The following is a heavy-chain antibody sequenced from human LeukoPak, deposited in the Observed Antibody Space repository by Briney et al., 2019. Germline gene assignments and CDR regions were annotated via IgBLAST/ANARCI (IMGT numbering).Heavy chain of an antibody. V-gene: IGHV3-66*01. Sequence: PGGSLRLSCAASGFTFSSYAMSWVRQAPGKGLEWVSVIYSGGSTYYADSVKGRFTISRDNSKNTLYLQMNSLRAEDTAVYYCARADAFYGNYFDYWGQGTLVTVSS. J-gene: IGHJ4*02. CDR2: IYSGGST. CDR1: GFTFSSYA. CDR3: ARADAFYGNYFDY. D-gene: IGHD3-16*01.